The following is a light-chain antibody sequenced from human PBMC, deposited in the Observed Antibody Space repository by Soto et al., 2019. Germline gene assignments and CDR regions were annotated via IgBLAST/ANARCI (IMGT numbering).Light chain of an antibody. CDR1: SSDVGAYNY. CDR3: ISYASSRTLV. CDR2: EVS. V-gene: IGLV2-14*01. J-gene: IGLJ3*02. Sequence: QSVLTQPASVSGSPGQSITISCTGTSSDVGAYNYVSWYQQEPGKAPQLIIHEVSNRPSGVSNRFSGSKSGNTASLTISGLQAEDEADYYCISYASSRTLVFGGGTQLTVL.